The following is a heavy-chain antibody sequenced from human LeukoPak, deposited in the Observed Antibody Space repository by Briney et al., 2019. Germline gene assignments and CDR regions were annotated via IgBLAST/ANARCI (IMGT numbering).Heavy chain of an antibody. CDR2: IYSGGST. Sequence: PGGSLRLSCAASGFTFSSHSMNWVRQAPGKGLEWVSVIYSGGSTYYADSVKGRFTISRDNSKNTLYLQMNSLRAEDTAVYYCARGVSIAAGENWFDPWGQGTLVTVSS. J-gene: IGHJ5*02. V-gene: IGHV3-53*01. D-gene: IGHD6-13*01. CDR1: GFTFSSHS. CDR3: ARGVSIAAGENWFDP.